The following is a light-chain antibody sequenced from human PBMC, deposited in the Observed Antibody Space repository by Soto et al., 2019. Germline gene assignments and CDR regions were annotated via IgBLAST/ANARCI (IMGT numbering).Light chain of an antibody. CDR1: SSDVGAHKY. J-gene: IGLJ3*02. V-gene: IGLV2-14*03. CDR2: DVS. CDR3: SSYTTNTTVL. Sequence: QSALTQPASVSGSPGQSITISCSGTSSDVGAHKYVSWYQQHPGKVPKLIIYDVSIRPSGVSSRFSGSKSGNTASLTISGLQAEYEADYYCSSYTTNTTVLFGGGTKVTVL.